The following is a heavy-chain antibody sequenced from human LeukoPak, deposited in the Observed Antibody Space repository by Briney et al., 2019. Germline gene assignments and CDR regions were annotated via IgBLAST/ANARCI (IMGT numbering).Heavy chain of an antibody. CDR1: GFNFKTYS. V-gene: IGHV3-21*06. D-gene: IGHD3-16*01. J-gene: IGHJ4*02. Sequence: PGGSLRLSCAASGFNFKTYSMNWVRQAPGGGLEWISFISSGSDTGAADYIYYADSVKGRFSISRDNAKSSLDLQMNSLRAEDAAVYYCARAMSTFGGVRNYFDSWGQGTLVTVSS. CDR2: ISSGSDTGAADYI. CDR3: ARAMSTFGGVRNYFDS.